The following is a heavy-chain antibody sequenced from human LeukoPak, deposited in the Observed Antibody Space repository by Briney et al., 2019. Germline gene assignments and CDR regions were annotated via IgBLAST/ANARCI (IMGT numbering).Heavy chain of an antibody. V-gene: IGHV3-23*01. CDR3: AKDRYYYDSSIGLYYFDY. D-gene: IGHD3-22*01. CDR2: ISGSGGST. J-gene: IGHJ4*02. Sequence: GSLRLSCAASGLTFSSYGMSWVRQAPGKGLEWVSAISGSGGSTYYADSVKGRFTISRDNSKNTLYLQMNSLRAEDTAVYYCAKDRYYYDSSIGLYYFDYWGQGTLVTVSS. CDR1: GLTFSSYG.